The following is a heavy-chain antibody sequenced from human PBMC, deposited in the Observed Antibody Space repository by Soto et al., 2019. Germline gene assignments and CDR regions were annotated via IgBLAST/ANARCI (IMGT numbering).Heavy chain of an antibody. J-gene: IGHJ6*04. D-gene: IGHD3-22*01. CDR1: GGSFSGYY. V-gene: IGHV4-34*01. Sequence: QVQLQQWGAGLLKPSETLSLTCAVYGGSFSGYYWSWIRQPPGKGLEWIGEINHSGSTNYNPSLKSRLTISVDTSKNQLCLKMRSVTAADTAVYYCARETQYYYESSEAQTYGIDVWGKGTTITVSS. CDR3: ARETQYYYESSEAQTYGIDV. CDR2: INHSGST.